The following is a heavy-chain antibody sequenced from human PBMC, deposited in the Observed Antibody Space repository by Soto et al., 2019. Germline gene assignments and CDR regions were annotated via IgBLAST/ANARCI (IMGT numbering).Heavy chain of an antibody. CDR1: GGSISSYY. D-gene: IGHD3-22*01. J-gene: IGHJ4*02. CDR2: IYYSGST. V-gene: IGHV4-59*01. CDR3: ARDAYDSSGYLLDY. Sequence: QVQLQESGPGLVKPSETLSLTCTVSGGSISSYYWSWIRQPPGKGLEWIGYIYYSGSTNYNPSLKSRVTILVDTSKNQFSLKLSSVTAADTAVYYCARDAYDSSGYLLDYWGQGTLVTVSS.